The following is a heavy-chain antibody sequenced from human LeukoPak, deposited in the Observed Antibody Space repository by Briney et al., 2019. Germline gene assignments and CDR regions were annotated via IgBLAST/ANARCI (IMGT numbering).Heavy chain of an antibody. J-gene: IGHJ3*02. CDR2: IRYDGSNK. Sequence: GGSLRLSCAAPGFTFSSYGMPWVRQAPGKGLEWVAFIRYDGSNKYYADSVKGRFAISRDNSKNTLYLQMNSLRAEDTAVYYCAKVGDYDILTGYYLSGAFDIWGQGTMVTVSS. CDR1: GFTFSSYG. D-gene: IGHD3-9*01. CDR3: AKVGDYDILTGYYLSGAFDI. V-gene: IGHV3-30*02.